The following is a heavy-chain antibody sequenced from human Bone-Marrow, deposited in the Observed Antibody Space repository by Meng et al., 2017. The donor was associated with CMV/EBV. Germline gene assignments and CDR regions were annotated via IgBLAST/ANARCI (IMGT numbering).Heavy chain of an antibody. D-gene: IGHD5-12*01. CDR3: ARDLGYGDYDP. J-gene: IGHJ5*02. CDR1: GFTFSSYV. V-gene: IGHV3-23*01. Sequence: LSCAASGFTFSSYVMHWGRQAPGKGLEWVSGMTGSGDRTYYADSVKGRFTISRDNSKNRVFLQMDSLSADDTALYYCARDLGYGDYDPWGQGTLVTVSS. CDR2: MTGSGDRT.